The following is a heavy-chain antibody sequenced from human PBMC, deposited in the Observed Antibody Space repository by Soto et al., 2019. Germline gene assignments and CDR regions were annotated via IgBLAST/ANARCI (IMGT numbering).Heavy chain of an antibody. CDR2: ISGSGGST. J-gene: IGHJ4*02. V-gene: IGHV3-23*01. CDR3: AKVGGHYDFWSGYYLAPNHAYYFDY. CDR1: GFTFSSYA. Sequence: GGSLRLSCAASGFTFSSYAMSWVRQAPGKGLEWVSAISGSGGSTYYADSVKGRFTISRDNSKNTLYLQMNSLRAEDTAVYYCAKVGGHYDFWSGYYLAPNHAYYFDYWGQGTLVTVSS. D-gene: IGHD3-3*01.